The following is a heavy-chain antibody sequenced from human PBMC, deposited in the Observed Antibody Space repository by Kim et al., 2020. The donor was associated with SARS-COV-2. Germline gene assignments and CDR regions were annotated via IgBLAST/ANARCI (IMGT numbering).Heavy chain of an antibody. CDR3: ARDPITMIVVVPDDGMDV. Sequence: GGSLRLSCAASGFTFSSYSMNWVRQAPGKGLEWVSSISSSSSYIYYADSVKGRFTISRDNAKNSLYLQMNSLRAEDTAVYYCARDPITMIVVVPDDGMDVWGQGTTVTVSS. V-gene: IGHV3-21*01. D-gene: IGHD3-22*01. J-gene: IGHJ6*02. CDR1: GFTFSSYS. CDR2: ISSSSSYI.